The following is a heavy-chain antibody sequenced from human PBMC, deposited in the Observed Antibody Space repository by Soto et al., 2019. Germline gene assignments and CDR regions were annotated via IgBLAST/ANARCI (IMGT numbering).Heavy chain of an antibody. CDR2: ISAYNGNT. D-gene: IGHD2-21*02. CDR3: ARDAHIVVVTANCDP. V-gene: IGHV1-18*01. CDR1: GYTFTSYG. J-gene: IGHJ5*02. Sequence: ASVKVSCKASGYTFTSYGISWVRQAPGQGLEWMGWISAYNGNTNYAQKLQGRVTMTTDTSTSTAYMELRSLRSDDTAVYYCARDAHIVVVTANCDPWGQGTLVTVSS.